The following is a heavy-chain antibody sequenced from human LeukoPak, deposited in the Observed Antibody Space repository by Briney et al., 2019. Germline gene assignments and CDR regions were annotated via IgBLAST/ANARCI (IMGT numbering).Heavy chain of an antibody. D-gene: IGHD3-10*01. CDR3: ARGGSMVRGVPLWFVGP. Sequence: PSETLSLTCTVSGGSISSSSYYWSWIRQPPGKGLEWIGYIYYSGSTNYNPSLKSRVTISVDTSKNQFSLKLSSVTAADTAVYYCARGGSMVRGVPLWFVGPWGQGTLVTVSS. CDR2: IYYSGST. J-gene: IGHJ5*02. V-gene: IGHV4-61*01. CDR1: GGSISSSSYY.